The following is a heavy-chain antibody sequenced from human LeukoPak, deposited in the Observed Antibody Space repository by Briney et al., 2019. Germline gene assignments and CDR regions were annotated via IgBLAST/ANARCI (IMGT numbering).Heavy chain of an antibody. CDR1: NDYIKDYY. V-gene: IGHV4-4*07. J-gene: IGHJ4*02. CDR3: ARQGSDNHFDS. CDR2: VSQWNT. D-gene: IGHD1-14*01. Sequence: PSETLSLTCTLSNDYIKDYYWSWIRQPAGKGLEWIGRVSQWNTNYNPSLKSRVSMSVQASRNQFSLRLNSATAADTAVYYCARQGSDNHFDSWGAGTLVAVSS.